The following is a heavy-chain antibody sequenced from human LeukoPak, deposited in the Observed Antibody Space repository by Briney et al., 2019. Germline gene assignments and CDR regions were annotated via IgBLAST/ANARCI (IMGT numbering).Heavy chain of an antibody. V-gene: IGHV1-18*01. CDR3: ARERYDSSGYYSPGHWFDP. Sequence: ASVKVSCKXSGYTFTSYGISWVRQTPGQGLEWMGWISAYNGNTNYAQKLQGRVTMTTDTSTSTAYMELRSLRSDDTAVYYCARERYDSSGYYSPGHWFDPWGQGTLVTVSS. CDR2: ISAYNGNT. D-gene: IGHD3-22*01. CDR1: GYTFTSYG. J-gene: IGHJ5*02.